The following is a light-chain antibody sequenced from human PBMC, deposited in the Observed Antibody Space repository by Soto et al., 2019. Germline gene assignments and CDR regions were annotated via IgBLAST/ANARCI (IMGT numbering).Light chain of an antibody. CDR2: SNY. Sequence: QSVLTQPPSASGTPGQRVTISCSGSSSNIGSNTVNWYQQLPGTAPKLLIYSNYQRPSGVPDRFSGSKSGTSASLAIGGLKSEDEADYYCAAWDDSLNGYVFGTGTKVTVL. CDR3: AAWDDSLNGYV. J-gene: IGLJ1*01. V-gene: IGLV1-44*01. CDR1: SSNIGSNT.